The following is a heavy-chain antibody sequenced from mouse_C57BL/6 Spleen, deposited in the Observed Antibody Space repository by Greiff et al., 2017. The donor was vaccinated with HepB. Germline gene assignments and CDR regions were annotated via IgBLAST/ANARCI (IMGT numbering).Heavy chain of an antibody. J-gene: IGHJ4*01. Sequence: EVQLQESGGDLVKPGGSLKLSCAASGFTFSSYGMSWVRQTPDKRLEWVATISSGGSYTYYPDSVKGRFTISRDNAKNTLYLQMSSLKSEDTAMYYCARRTAPYAMDYWGQGTSVTVSS. CDR2: ISSGGSYT. V-gene: IGHV5-6*01. CDR3: ARRTAPYAMDY. D-gene: IGHD3-1*01. CDR1: GFTFSSYG.